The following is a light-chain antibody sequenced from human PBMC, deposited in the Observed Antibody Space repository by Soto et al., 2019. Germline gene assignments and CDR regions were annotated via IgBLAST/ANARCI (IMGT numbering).Light chain of an antibody. CDR2: WAS. J-gene: IGKJ4*01. Sequence: DIVMTQSPDSLAVSLGERATINCKSSQSVLYSSNNKNYLAWYQQRPGQPPKLLIYWASTRVSGVPDRFSGSGSGTDFTLTISSLQAEDVAVYFCQQYYSPPLTFGGGTKVEI. CDR1: QSVLYSSNNKNY. V-gene: IGKV4-1*01. CDR3: QQYYSPPLT.